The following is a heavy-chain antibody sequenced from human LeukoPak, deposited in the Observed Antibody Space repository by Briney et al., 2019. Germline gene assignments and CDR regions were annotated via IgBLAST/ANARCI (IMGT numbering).Heavy chain of an antibody. Sequence: GGSLRLSCAASGFTFSSYAMHWVRQAPGKGLEWVAVISYDGSNKYYADSVKGRFTISRDNSKNTLYLQMNSLRAEDTAVYYCAREGRDIAARPFDYWGQGTLVTVSS. CDR2: ISYDGSNK. D-gene: IGHD6-6*01. V-gene: IGHV3-30-3*01. CDR3: AREGRDIAARPFDY. CDR1: GFTFSSYA. J-gene: IGHJ4*02.